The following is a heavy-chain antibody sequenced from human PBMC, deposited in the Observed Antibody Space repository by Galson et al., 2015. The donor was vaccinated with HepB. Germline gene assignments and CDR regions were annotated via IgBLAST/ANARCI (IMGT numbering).Heavy chain of an antibody. CDR3: ASLAVVGFGRVGGISDP. V-gene: IGHV3-72*01. D-gene: IGHD6-19*01. CDR2: TRNKANSYTT. Sequence: SLRLSCAASGFTFGDHYMDWVRQAPGKGLEWVGRTRNKANSYTTEYAASVKGRFTISRDDSKNSLYLQMNSLKTEDTAVYYCASLAVVGFGRVGGISDPWGQGTLVTVSS. CDR1: GFTFGDHY. J-gene: IGHJ5*02.